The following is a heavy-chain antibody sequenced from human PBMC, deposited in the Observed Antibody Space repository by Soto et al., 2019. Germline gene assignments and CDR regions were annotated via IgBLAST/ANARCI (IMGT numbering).Heavy chain of an antibody. CDR3: AKMPRYSPRSGYDGGVDS. CDR2: ISYDGSNK. V-gene: IGHV3-30*18. CDR1: GFTFSSYG. Sequence: QVQLVESGVGVVQPWRSLRLSCAASGFTFSSYGMHWVRQAPGKGLEWVAVISYDGSNKYYADSVKGRFTISRDNSKNTLYLQMDSLSAEDTAVYYCAKMPRYSPRSGYDGGVDSWGQGTLVTVSS. D-gene: IGHD5-12*01. J-gene: IGHJ4*02.